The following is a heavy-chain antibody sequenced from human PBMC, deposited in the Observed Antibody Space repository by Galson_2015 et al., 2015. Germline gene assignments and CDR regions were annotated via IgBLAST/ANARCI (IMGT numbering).Heavy chain of an antibody. CDR2: IYYNGNT. Sequence: SETLSLTCSVSGGSISGSYWSWIRQPPGKGLEWIAYIYYNGNTNYNPSLKSRVTISVDTSKNQLSLKLSSVTAADTAVYYCARDGGSYSLNWLGPWGQGTLVTVSS. V-gene: IGHV4-59*01. CDR1: GGSISGSY. J-gene: IGHJ5*02. CDR3: ARDGGSYSLNWLGP. D-gene: IGHD3-3*01.